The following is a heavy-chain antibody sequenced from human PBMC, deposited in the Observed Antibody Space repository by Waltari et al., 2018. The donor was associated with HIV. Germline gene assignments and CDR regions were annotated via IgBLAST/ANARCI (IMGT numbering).Heavy chain of an antibody. CDR2: INSDGSST. V-gene: IGHV3-74*01. CDR1: GFTFSSYW. CDR3: ARNLEVAAAGGGVDY. J-gene: IGHJ4*02. D-gene: IGHD6-13*01. Sequence: EVQLVESGGGLVQPGGSLRLSCAASGFTFSSYWMHWVRQAPGKGLVWVSRINSDGSSTSYADSVKGRVTTSRDNAKNTLYLQMNSLRAEDTAVYYCARNLEVAAAGGGVDYWGQGTLVTVSS.